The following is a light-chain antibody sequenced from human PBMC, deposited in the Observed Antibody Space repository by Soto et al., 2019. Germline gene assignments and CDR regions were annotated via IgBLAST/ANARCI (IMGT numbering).Light chain of an antibody. V-gene: IGKV1D-13*01. CDR2: DAS. CDR1: QGISTA. J-gene: IGKJ4*01. CDR3: HQFYNYSLT. Sequence: AIQLTQSPSSLSASVGDRVTITCRAGQGISTALAWYQQHPGKAPKLLIYDASSLESGVPSRFSGSGAGTDFTLTISTLQPEDFATEYCHQFYNYSLTFGGGAKVEIK.